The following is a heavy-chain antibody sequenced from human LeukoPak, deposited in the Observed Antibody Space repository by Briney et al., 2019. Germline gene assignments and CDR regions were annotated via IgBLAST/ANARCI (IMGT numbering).Heavy chain of an antibody. Sequence: ASVKVSCKASGYTFSGYYMHWVRRAPGQGLDYMGWINSNSGDTTYAQKFQGRVTMSRDTSISTAYVELSGLTSDDTAVYYCARGSTVAAAGRELPFEHWGQGTLVTVSP. CDR3: ARGSTVAAAGRELPFEH. CDR2: INSNSGDT. J-gene: IGHJ4*02. D-gene: IGHD6-13*01. CDR1: GYTFSGYY. V-gene: IGHV1-2*02.